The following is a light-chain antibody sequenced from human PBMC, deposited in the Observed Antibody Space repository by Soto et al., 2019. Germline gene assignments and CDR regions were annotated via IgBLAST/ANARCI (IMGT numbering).Light chain of an antibody. CDR2: EVT. CDR3: ASYTSTNALV. V-gene: IGLV2-14*01. J-gene: IGLJ1*01. Sequence: QSALTQPASVSGSPGQSITISCSGTTSDVHDYNTISWFRQDPGKAPKLIIYEVTNRPSGVSPRISGSKSGLTASLIISGLRDDDEADYFCASYTSTNALVFGTGTKLTVL. CDR1: TSDVHDYNT.